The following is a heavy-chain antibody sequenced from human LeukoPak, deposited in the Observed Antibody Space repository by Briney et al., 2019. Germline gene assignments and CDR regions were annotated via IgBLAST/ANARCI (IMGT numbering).Heavy chain of an antibody. CDR1: GYTFTSYY. Sequence: GASVKVSCKASGYTFTSYYMHWVRQASGQGLEWMGIINPSGGSTSYAQKFQGRVTMTRDTSTSTVYMELSSLRSEDTAVYYCARDFPDYDFWSGYPRDDAFDIWGQGTMVTVSS. J-gene: IGHJ3*02. V-gene: IGHV1-46*01. D-gene: IGHD3-3*01. CDR2: INPSGGST. CDR3: ARDFPDYDFWSGYPRDDAFDI.